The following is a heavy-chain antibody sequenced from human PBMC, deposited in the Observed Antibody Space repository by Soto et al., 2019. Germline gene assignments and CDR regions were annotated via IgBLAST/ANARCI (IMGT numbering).Heavy chain of an antibody. D-gene: IGHD1-26*01. CDR2: LIPIFGTA. J-gene: IGHJ4*02. V-gene: IGHV1-69*01. CDR1: GGTFSSYA. CDR3: AGRGPHRLQDGIFDY. Sequence: QVQLVQSGAEVKKPGSSVKVSCKASGGTFSSYAISWVRQAPGQGLEWMGGLIPIFGTANYAQKCQGRVTITADESRSTAYREMSSRRSEDTAVYYCAGRGPHRLQDGIFDYWGQGSLVTVSS.